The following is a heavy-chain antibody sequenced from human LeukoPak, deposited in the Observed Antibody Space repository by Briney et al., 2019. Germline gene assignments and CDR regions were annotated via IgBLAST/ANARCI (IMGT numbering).Heavy chain of an antibody. CDR3: ASGGYSSSWYEDPNWFDP. CDR2: INPNSGGT. V-gene: IGHV1-2*06. D-gene: IGHD6-13*01. J-gene: IGHJ5*02. Sequence: ASVKVSCKASGYTFTGYYMHWVRQAPGQGLEWMGRINPNSGGTNYAQEFQGRVTMTGDTSISTAYMELSRLRSDDTAVYYCASGGYSSSWYEDPNWFDPWGQGTLVTVSS. CDR1: GYTFTGYY.